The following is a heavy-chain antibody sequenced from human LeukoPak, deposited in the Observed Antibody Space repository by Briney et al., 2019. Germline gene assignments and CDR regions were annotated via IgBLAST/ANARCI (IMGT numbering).Heavy chain of an antibody. CDR3: ASAAGWLRFDF. CDR2: IYYSEST. J-gene: IGHJ4*02. Sequence: SETLSLTCTVPGGSVSTYYWSWIRQPPGKGLEWIGYIYYSESTNCQPSLKSRVTISLDTSKDQFSLKLSSVTAADTAVYYCASAAGWLRFDFWGQGTLVTVSS. V-gene: IGHV4-59*08. D-gene: IGHD5-12*01. CDR1: GGSVSTYY.